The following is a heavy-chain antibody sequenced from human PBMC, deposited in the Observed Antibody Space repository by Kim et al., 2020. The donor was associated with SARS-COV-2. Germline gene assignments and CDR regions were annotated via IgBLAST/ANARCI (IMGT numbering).Heavy chain of an antibody. D-gene: IGHD1-26*01. Sequence: GGSLRLSCAASGFTFSSYAMHWVRQAPGKGLEWVAVISDDGRNTYYADSVKGRFTISRDNSKNTLYLQMNSLRAEDTAVYYCARDAVEWEPHPPPGINVWGQGTTVTVSS. CDR1: GFTFSSYA. V-gene: IGHV3-30*04. J-gene: IGHJ6*02. CDR3: ARDAVEWEPHPPPGINV. CDR2: ISDDGRNT.